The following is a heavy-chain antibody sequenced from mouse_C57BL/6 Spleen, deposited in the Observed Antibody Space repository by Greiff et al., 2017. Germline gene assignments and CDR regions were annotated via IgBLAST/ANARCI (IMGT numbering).Heavy chain of an antibody. V-gene: IGHV1-22*01. J-gene: IGHJ4*01. CDR2: INPNNGGT. CDR1: GYTFTDYN. Sequence: EVQLQQSGPELVKPGASVKMSCKASGYTFTDYNMHWVKQSHGKSLEWIGYINPNNGGTSYNQKFKGKATLTVNKSSSTAYMELRSLTSEDSAVYYCARGRDRGSYAMDYWGQGTSVTVSS. CDR3: ARGRDRGSYAMDY. D-gene: IGHD3-3*01.